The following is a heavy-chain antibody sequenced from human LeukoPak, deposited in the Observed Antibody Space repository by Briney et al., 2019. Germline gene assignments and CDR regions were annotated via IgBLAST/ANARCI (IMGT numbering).Heavy chain of an antibody. CDR2: ISSSGSTI. D-gene: IGHD3-22*01. V-gene: IGHV3-11*01. CDR1: GFTFSDYY. J-gene: IGHJ4*02. Sequence: GGSLRLSCAASGFTFSDYYMSWIRQAPGKGLEWVSYISSSGSTIYYADSVKGRFTISRDNSKNTLYLQMNSLRAEDTAVYYCAKGTYYYDSSAVPLWGQGTLVTVSS. CDR3: AKGTYYYDSSAVPL.